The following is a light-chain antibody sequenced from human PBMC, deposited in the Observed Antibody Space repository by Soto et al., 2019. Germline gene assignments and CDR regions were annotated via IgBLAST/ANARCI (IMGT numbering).Light chain of an antibody. J-gene: IGKJ1*01. Sequence: EIVLTQSPGTLSLSPGERATHSCRASQSVGSSQLAWHQQKPGQAPRLLIYGASSRATGIPDRFSGSGSGTDFTLTISRLEPEDFAVYYCQQYASSPRTFGQGTKVEIK. CDR1: QSVGSSQ. CDR3: QQYASSPRT. V-gene: IGKV3-20*01. CDR2: GAS.